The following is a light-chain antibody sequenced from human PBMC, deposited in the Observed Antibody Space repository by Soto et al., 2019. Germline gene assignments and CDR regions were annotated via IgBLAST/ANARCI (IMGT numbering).Light chain of an antibody. CDR2: LNSDGSH. J-gene: IGLJ2*01. V-gene: IGLV4-69*01. Sequence: QSVLTQSTSASASLGASVKLTCTLSSGHSSYAIAWHQQQPEKGPRYLMKLNSDGSHSKGDGIPDRFSGSSSGAERYLTISRLQSEDEADYYCQTWGTGMVFGGGTKVTVL. CDR3: QTWGTGMV. CDR1: SGHSSYA.